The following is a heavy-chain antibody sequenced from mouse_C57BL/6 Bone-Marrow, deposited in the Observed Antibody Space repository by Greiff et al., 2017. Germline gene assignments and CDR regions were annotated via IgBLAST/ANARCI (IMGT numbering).Heavy chain of an antibody. CDR2: ISDGGSYT. J-gene: IGHJ4*01. V-gene: IGHV5-4*01. Sequence: EVQVVESGGGLVKPGGSLKLSCAASGFTFSSYAMSWVRQTPEKRLEWVATISDGGSYTYYPDNVKGRFTISRDNAKNNLYLQMSHLKSEDTAMYYCARYYDYYAMDYWGQGTSVTVSS. D-gene: IGHD1-1*01. CDR3: ARYYDYYAMDY. CDR1: GFTFSSYA.